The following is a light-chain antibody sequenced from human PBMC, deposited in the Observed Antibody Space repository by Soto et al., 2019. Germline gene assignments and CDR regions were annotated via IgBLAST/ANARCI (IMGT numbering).Light chain of an antibody. V-gene: IGKV1-27*01. CDR1: QGISNY. CDR3: QKYDSAPQT. J-gene: IGKJ1*01. CDR2: AAS. Sequence: DIQMTQSPSSLSASVGDIVTITCRASQGISNYLAWYQQKPGKVPKLLIYAASTLQSGVPSRFSGSGFGTDFTLTISSLQPDDVASYYCQKYDSAPQTFGQGTKVEIK.